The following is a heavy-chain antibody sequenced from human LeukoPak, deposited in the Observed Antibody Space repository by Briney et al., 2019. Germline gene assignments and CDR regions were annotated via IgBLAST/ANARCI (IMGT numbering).Heavy chain of an antibody. V-gene: IGHV1-46*01. J-gene: IGHJ4*02. CDR3: ARDLSGNHYGHFDY. D-gene: IGHD1-26*01. CDR2: INPGDGRT. Sequence: ASVKVSCKASGYTFTSYYMHWVRQAPGQGLEWMGIINPGDGRTTYPQKFQGRVTVTRDTSTSTVYMELSSLRSEDTAVYYCARDLSGNHYGHFDYWGQGTPVTVSS. CDR1: GYTFTSYY.